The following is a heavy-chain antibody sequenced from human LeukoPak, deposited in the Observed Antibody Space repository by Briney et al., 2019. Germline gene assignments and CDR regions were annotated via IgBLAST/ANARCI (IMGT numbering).Heavy chain of an antibody. J-gene: IGHJ5*02. CDR2: ISGSGGST. CDR1: GFTFSRYA. CDR3: AKDPTSIRPRNWFDP. D-gene: IGHD4-17*01. Sequence: PGESLRLSCAASGFTFSRYAMSWVRQAPGKGLEWVSAISGSGGSTYYADSVKGRFTISRDNSKNTLYLQMNSLRAEDTAVYYCAKDPTSIRPRNWFDPWGQGTLVTVSS. V-gene: IGHV3-23*01.